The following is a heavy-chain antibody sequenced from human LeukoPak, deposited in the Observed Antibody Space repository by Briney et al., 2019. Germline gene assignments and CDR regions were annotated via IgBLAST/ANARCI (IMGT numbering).Heavy chain of an antibody. CDR3: AGTRWELLY. D-gene: IGHD1-26*01. CDR1: RYLFSNYD. V-gene: IGHV3-23*01. Sequence: PGGSLTLPCAPSRYLFSNYDKSCVRHSPGRGVEWVSGVSGSGDTPYYADSVKDRFTVSRDNSKNTVYLQINSLRAEDTAVYYCAGTRWELLYWGQGTLVTVSS. J-gene: IGHJ4*02. CDR2: VSGSGDTP.